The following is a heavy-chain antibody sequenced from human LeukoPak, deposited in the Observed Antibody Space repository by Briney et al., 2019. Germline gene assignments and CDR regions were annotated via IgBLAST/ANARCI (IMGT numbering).Heavy chain of an antibody. CDR1: GFTFSSHG. J-gene: IGHJ4*02. D-gene: IGHD6-19*01. V-gene: IGHV3-23*01. CDR3: VRLGQWLASIDF. Sequence: PGGSLRLSCAASGFTFSSHGMSWVRQAPGKGLEWVSGIINTGAATYYADSVKGRFTISRDNSKNALHLQMNSLRADDTAVYYCVRLGQWLASIDFWGQGTLVTVSS. CDR2: IINTGAAT.